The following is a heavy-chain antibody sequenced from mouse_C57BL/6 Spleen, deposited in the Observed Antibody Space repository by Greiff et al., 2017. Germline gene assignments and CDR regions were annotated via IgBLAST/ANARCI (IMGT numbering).Heavy chain of an antibody. CDR3: ARDLYYDYGAAFYCAMDY. J-gene: IGHJ4*01. Sequence: QVQLQQPGTELVKPGASVKLSCKASGYTFTSYWMHWVKQRPGQGLEWIGNINPSNGGTNYNEKFKSKATLTVDKSSSTAYMQLSSLTSEDSAVYYCARDLYYDYGAAFYCAMDYWGQGTSVTVSS. CDR2: INPSNGGT. D-gene: IGHD2-4*01. V-gene: IGHV1-53*01. CDR1: GYTFTSYW.